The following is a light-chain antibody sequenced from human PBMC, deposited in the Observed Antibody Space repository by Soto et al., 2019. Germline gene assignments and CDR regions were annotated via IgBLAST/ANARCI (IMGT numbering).Light chain of an antibody. J-gene: IGKJ5*01. CDR2: DAS. CDR3: QQRFNWPPIT. V-gene: IGKV3-11*01. Sequence: EIVLTQSPATLSLSPGEIATLSCRASQSVSSYLAWYQQKPGQAPRLLIYDASNRATGSPARFSGSGSGTDFTLTISSLEPEDFAVYYCQQRFNWPPITFGQGTRLEI. CDR1: QSVSSY.